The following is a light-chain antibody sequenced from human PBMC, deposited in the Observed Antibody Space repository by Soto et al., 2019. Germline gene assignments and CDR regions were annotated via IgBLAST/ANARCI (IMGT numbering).Light chain of an antibody. Sequence: DIQMTQSPSSLSASVGDRVTITCRASQGISNSLAWYQQKPGKVPKLLIYAASTLQSGVPSRFSGSGSGTDFTLTISTLQPEDVATYYCQNYYNAPPWTFGQGTKVEIK. V-gene: IGKV1-27*01. J-gene: IGKJ1*01. CDR1: QGISNS. CDR2: AAS. CDR3: QNYYNAPPWT.